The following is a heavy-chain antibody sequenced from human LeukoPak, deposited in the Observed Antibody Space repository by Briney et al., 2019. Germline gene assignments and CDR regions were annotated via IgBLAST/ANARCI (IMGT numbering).Heavy chain of an antibody. V-gene: IGHV1-2*02. J-gene: IGHJ4*02. D-gene: IGHD3-10*01. CDR2: INPNSGGT. CDR3: ARDTGSGSLVFDY. CDR1: GYTFTGYY. Sequence: ASVKVSCKASGYTFTGYYMHRVRQAPGQGLEWMGWINPNSGGTNYAQKFQGRVTMTRDTSISTAYMELSRLRSDDTAVYYCARDTGSGSLVFDYWGQGTLVTVSS.